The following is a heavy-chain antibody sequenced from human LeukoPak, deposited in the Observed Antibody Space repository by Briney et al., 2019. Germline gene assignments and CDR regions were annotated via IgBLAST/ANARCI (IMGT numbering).Heavy chain of an antibody. J-gene: IGHJ4*02. Sequence: GGSLRLSCAASGFTFSSYWMHWVRQAPGKRLVWVSRINSDGSSTSYADSVKGRFTISRDNAKNTLYLQMNSLRAEDTAVYYCARAKGLDYWGQGTLVTVSS. V-gene: IGHV3-74*01. CDR2: INSDGSST. CDR1: GFTFSSYW. CDR3: ARAKGLDY.